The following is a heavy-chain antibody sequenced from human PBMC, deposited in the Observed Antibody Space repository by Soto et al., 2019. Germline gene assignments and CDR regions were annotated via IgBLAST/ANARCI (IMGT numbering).Heavy chain of an antibody. Sequence: PGGSLRLSCAASGFTFSTYSMNWVRQAPGKGLEWVSYMSSRSLTIYYTDSVKGRFTISRDNAKNSLYLQMNSLRDEDTAVYYCAKGPHSASGYYYMDVWGKGTTVTVSS. CDR1: GFTFSTYS. CDR3: AKGPHSASGYYYMDV. CDR2: MSSRSLTI. D-gene: IGHD3-10*01. V-gene: IGHV3-48*02. J-gene: IGHJ6*03.